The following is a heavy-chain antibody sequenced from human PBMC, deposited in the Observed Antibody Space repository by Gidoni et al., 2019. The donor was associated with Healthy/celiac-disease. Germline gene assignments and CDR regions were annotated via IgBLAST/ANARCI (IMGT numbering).Heavy chain of an antibody. J-gene: IGHJ4*02. CDR2: IWYDGSNK. Sequence: QVHLVESGGCVVQPGRSLRLSCAASGFSFSSYGMHWVRQAPGKGLEWVAVIWYDGSNKYYADSVKGRFTISRDNSKNTLYLQMNSLRAEDTAVYYCARDKGLYGDYSDYWGQGTLVTVSS. CDR3: ARDKGLYGDYSDY. V-gene: IGHV3-33*01. CDR1: GFSFSSYG. D-gene: IGHD4-17*01.